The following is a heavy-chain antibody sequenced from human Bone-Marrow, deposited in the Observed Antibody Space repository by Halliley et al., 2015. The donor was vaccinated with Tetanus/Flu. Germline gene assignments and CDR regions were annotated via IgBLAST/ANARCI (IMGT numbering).Heavy chain of an antibody. Sequence: APGKGLEWVAIIYYDGSNKDYADSVKGRFTISRDNSKTMLYLQMNSLRVDATGVYYCWYGAHWGPGTLVTVSS. J-gene: IGHJ4*02. D-gene: IGHD4-17*01. CDR3: WYGAH. CDR2: IYYDGSNK. V-gene: IGHV3-30*04.